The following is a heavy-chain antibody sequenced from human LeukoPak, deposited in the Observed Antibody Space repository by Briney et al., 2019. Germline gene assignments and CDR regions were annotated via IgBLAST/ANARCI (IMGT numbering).Heavy chain of an antibody. D-gene: IGHD6-13*01. V-gene: IGHV4-39*01. CDR2: IYYSGST. J-gene: IGHJ3*02. CDR1: GGSISSSSYY. CDR3: ARQGQPDAFDI. Sequence: PSETLSLTCTVSGGSISSSSYYWGWVRQPPGKGLEWIGSIYYSGSTYYNPSLKSRVTISVDTSKNQFSLKLTSVTAADTAVYYCARQGQPDAFDIWGQGTMVTVSS.